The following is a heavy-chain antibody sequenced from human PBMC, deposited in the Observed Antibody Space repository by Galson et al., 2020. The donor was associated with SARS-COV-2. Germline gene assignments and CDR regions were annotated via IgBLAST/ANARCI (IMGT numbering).Heavy chain of an antibody. CDR2: IKPDGSQQ. D-gene: IGHD3-3*01. CDR1: GFTISRFW. CDR3: AKYDLGLL. J-gene: IGHJ3*01. Sequence: GESLKISCVGSGFTISRFWMNWVRQAPGKGLEWVANIKPDGSQQQYMDSVKGRFVISRDNAQNSVYLQMNGLRAEDTAVYYCAKYDLGLLWGQGTMVTVSS. V-gene: IGHV3-7*01.